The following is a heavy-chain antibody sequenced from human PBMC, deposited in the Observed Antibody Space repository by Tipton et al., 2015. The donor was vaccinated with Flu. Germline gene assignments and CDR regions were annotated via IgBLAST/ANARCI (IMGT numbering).Heavy chain of an antibody. CDR2: IYYSGST. V-gene: IGHV4-59*08. CDR3: ARHRYYSGYDS. CDR1: GGSISSYY. D-gene: IGHD5-12*01. J-gene: IGHJ5*02. Sequence: GLVKPSETLSLTCTVSGGSISSYYWSWIRQPPGKGLEWNGYIYYSGSTNYNPSLKSRVTISVDTSKNQFSLKLSSVTAADTAVYYCARHRYYSGYDSWGQGTLVTVSS.